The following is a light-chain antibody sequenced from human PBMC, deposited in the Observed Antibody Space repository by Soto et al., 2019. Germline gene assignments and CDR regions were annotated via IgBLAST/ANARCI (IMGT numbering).Light chain of an antibody. Sequence: QSVLTQPPSASGTPGQRVIISCSGTSSNLGSNTANWYQQFPGTAPKVLIYSNNERPSRVPDRFSGSKSGTSASLAISELQSEDEADYYCAAWDDSLNGWGFGGGTKVTVL. V-gene: IGLV1-44*01. CDR3: AAWDDSLNGWG. CDR2: SNN. CDR1: SSNLGSNT. J-gene: IGLJ3*02.